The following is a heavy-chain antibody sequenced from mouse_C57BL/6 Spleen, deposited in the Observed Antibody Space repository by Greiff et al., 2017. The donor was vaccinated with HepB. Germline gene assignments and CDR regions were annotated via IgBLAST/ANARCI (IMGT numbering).Heavy chain of an antibody. Sequence: QVQLQQSGAELVKPGASVKISCKASGYAFSSYWMNWVKQRPGKGLEWIGQIYPGDGDTNYNGKFKGKATLTADKSSSTAYMQLSSLTSEDSAVYFCAREDYSNYVHFDYWGQGTTLTVSS. V-gene: IGHV1-80*01. CDR1: GYAFSSYW. D-gene: IGHD2-5*01. CDR2: IYPGDGDT. J-gene: IGHJ2*01. CDR3: AREDYSNYVHFDY.